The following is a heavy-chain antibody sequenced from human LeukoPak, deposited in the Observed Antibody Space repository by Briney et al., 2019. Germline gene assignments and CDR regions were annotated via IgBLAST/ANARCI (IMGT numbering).Heavy chain of an antibody. CDR1: GYTFTGYY. CDR2: INPNSGGT. D-gene: IGHD6-19*01. Sequence: ASVKVSCKASGYTFTGYYMHWVRQAPGQGLEWMGWINPNSGGTNYAQKFQGRVTMTRDTSISTAYMELSRLRSDDTAVYYCARTAQWLGPTGSLRWFDPWGQGTLVTVSS. J-gene: IGHJ5*02. V-gene: IGHV1-2*02. CDR3: ARTAQWLGPTGSLRWFDP.